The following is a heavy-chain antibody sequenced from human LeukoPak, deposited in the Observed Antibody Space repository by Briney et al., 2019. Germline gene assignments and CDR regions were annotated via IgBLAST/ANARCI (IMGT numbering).Heavy chain of an antibody. D-gene: IGHD2-2*02. CDR1: GFTFSYYA. J-gene: IGHJ4*02. V-gene: IGHV3-23*01. Sequence: GGSLRLSCAASGFTFSYYAMSWARQAPGKGLEWVSVISDSGADTSYADSGRGRFTISRDNSKNTLYLQMNSLRAEDTAVYYCAKTDCTSSSCYTIDSWGQGTLVTVSS. CDR3: AKTDCTSSSCYTIDS. CDR2: ISDSGADT.